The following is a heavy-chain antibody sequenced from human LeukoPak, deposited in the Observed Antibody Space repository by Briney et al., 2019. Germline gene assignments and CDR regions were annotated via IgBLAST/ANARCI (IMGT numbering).Heavy chain of an antibody. D-gene: IGHD6-6*01. CDR2: ITGDGSIT. J-gene: IGHJ5*02. Sequence: GGSLRLSCAASGFTFSSYWMHWVRQAPGKGLLWVSRITGDGSITSTADSVKGRFTISRDNAKNTLYLQLNSLRAEDTAIYFCARGLPQYSNTSNDHWGQGTLVTVSS. CDR1: GFTFSSYW. CDR3: ARGLPQYSNTSNDH. V-gene: IGHV3-74*01.